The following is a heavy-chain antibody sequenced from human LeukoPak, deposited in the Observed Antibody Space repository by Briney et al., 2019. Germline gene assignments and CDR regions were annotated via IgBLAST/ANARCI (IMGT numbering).Heavy chain of an antibody. CDR2: ISYDGSNK. J-gene: IGHJ4*02. V-gene: IGHV3-30-3*01. Sequence: GGSLRLSCAASGFTFSSYAMHWVRQASGKGLEWVAVISYDGSNKYYADSVKGRFTISRDNSKNTLYLQMNSLRAEDTAVYYCARIPTVVTPEYMDYWGQGTLVTVSS. D-gene: IGHD4-23*01. CDR1: GFTFSSYA. CDR3: ARIPTVVTPEYMDY.